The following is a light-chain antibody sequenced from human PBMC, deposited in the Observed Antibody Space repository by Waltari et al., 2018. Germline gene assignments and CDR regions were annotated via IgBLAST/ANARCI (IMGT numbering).Light chain of an antibody. J-gene: IGKJ3*01. CDR1: EGISSW. V-gene: IGKV1-12*01. Sequence: DIQMTQSPSSLSASVRDKVTITCRASEGISSWLAWYQQKPGKAPKLLIYAASYLRSGVPSRFSGSGSGTDYTLTISSLQPEDFATYYCQQGYNTPFTFGPGTKLDFK. CDR3: QQGYNTPFT. CDR2: AAS.